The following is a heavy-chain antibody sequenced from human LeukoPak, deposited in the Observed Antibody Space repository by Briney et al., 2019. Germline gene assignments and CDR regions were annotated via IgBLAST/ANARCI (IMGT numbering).Heavy chain of an antibody. CDR1: GFTFSSYT. CDR3: ARDPGYSYGYFDY. Sequence: TGGSLRLSCAASGFTFSSYTMSWVRQAPGKGLEWVANIKQDGSEKYYVDSVKGRFTISRDNSKNTLYLQMNSLRAEDTAVYYCARDPGYSYGYFDYWGQGTLVTVSS. D-gene: IGHD5-18*01. J-gene: IGHJ4*02. CDR2: IKQDGSEK. V-gene: IGHV3-7*01.